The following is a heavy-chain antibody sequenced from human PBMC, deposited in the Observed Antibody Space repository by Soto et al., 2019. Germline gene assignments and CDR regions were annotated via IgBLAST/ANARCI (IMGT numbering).Heavy chain of an antibody. V-gene: IGHV3-23*01. D-gene: IGHD4-4*01. J-gene: IGHJ4*02. CDR1: GFTFNNFA. CDR2: VSSGGDNT. CDR3: AKVQLPHSNYGGGYLLDF. Sequence: EVQLLQSGGGLGQQGGSLTLSCAASGFTFNNFAMTWVRQSPGKGLEWVSSVSSGGDNTLYADSVKGRFTISRDTPKNTLYLHMNILGAAAPAVYYCAKVQLPHSNYGGGYLLDFWGQGTRVTVSS.